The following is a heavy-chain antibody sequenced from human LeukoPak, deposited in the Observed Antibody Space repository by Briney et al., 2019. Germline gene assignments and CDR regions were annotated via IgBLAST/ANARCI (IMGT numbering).Heavy chain of an antibody. V-gene: IGHV4-4*02. CDR3: ARNGDSASVVD. D-gene: IGHD4-17*01. CDR1: GGSISSGNW. Sequence: PLGTLSLTCAVSGGSISSGNWWSWVRQPPGKGLEWIGEIYHSGNTVYNPPLKSRVTISVDNSKNQFSLKLTSVTAADTAVYYCARNGDSASVVDWGQGTLVTVSS. J-gene: IGHJ4*02. CDR2: IYHSGNT.